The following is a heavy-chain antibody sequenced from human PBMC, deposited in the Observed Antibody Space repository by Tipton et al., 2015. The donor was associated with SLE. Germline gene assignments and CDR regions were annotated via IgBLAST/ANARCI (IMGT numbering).Heavy chain of an antibody. J-gene: IGHJ2*01. V-gene: IGHV4-59*01. D-gene: IGHD3-16*01. CDR2: VYYSGYT. CDR3: ARDVWGYWYFDL. Sequence: TLSLTCTISGGAINKNYWSWIRKSPGKGLEWIGYVYYSGYTNYNPSLKSRVTISVDTSNDQFSPNLTSVTAADTAVYYCARDVWGYWYFDLWGSGTPVTVSS. CDR1: GGAINKNY.